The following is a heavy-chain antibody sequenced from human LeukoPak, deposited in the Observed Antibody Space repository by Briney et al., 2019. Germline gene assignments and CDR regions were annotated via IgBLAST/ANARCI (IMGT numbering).Heavy chain of an antibody. D-gene: IGHD2-2*01. V-gene: IGHV1-46*03. CDR1: GYTFTSYY. Sequence: ASVKVSCKASGYTFTSYYMHWVRQAPGQGLEWMGIINPSGGSTSYAQKFQGRVTMTRDTSTGTVYMELSSLRSEDTAVYYCARDWGGDIVVVPAATESTGFDPWGQGTLVTVSS. CDR3: ARDWGGDIVVVPAATESTGFDP. J-gene: IGHJ5*02. CDR2: INPSGGST.